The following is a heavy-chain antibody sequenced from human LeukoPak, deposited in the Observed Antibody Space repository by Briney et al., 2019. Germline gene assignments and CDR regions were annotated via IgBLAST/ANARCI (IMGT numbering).Heavy chain of an antibody. J-gene: IGHJ6*03. CDR2: IIPIFGTA. V-gene: IGHV1-69*06. Sequence: ASVKVSCKASGGTFSSYAISWVRQAPGQGLEWMGGIIPIFGTANYAQKFQGRVTITADKSTSTAYMELSSLRSEDTAVYYCARGGYDPLGYYYYYMDVWGKGTTVTVSS. D-gene: IGHD5-12*01. CDR1: GGTFSSYA. CDR3: ARGGYDPLGYYYYYMDV.